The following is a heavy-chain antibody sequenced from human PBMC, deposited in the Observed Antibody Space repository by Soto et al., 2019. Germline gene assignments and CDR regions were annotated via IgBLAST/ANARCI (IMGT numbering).Heavy chain of an antibody. CDR3: ARAVFSSILYIDF. Sequence: QLQLQESGSGLVKPLQTLSLTCGISGDSISSRGYTWTWIRQPPGKGLEWIGYIYPSGAAYYNPSLKSRVTISLETSKNRYSLNVKSATAADTAVDECARAVFSSILYIDFWGQGTTVTVSS. D-gene: IGHD3-10*01. CDR1: GDSISSRGYT. V-gene: IGHV4-30-2*01. CDR2: IYPSGAA. J-gene: IGHJ6*03.